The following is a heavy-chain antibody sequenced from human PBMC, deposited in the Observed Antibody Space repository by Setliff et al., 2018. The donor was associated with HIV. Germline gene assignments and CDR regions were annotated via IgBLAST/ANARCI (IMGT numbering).Heavy chain of an antibody. D-gene: IGHD2-21*01. J-gene: IGHJ5*02. CDR3: ARVLHCGGDCYTDFPNPLQPLP. CDR1: GYTFTTYY. V-gene: IGHV1-46*01. Sequence: ASVKVSCKASGYTFTTYYMHWVRQAPGQGLEWMAVINPSVGSTNFAQMFQGRVTMTRDTSTSTVYMELSSLRSEDTAVYYCARVLHCGGDCYTDFPNPLQPLPWG. CDR2: INPSVGST.